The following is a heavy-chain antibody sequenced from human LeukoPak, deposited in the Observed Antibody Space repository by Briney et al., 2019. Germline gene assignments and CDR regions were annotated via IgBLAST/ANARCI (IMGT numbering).Heavy chain of an antibody. CDR2: INPNSGGT. D-gene: IGHD2-15*01. CDR3: ARFWVVAATNDNWFDP. Sequence: ASVKVSCKASGYTFTGYYMHWVRQAPGQGLEWMGWINPNSGGTNYAQKFQGRVTMTRDTSISTAYMELSRLRSDDTAVYYCARFWVVAATNDNWFDPWGQGTLVTVSS. J-gene: IGHJ5*02. V-gene: IGHV1-2*02. CDR1: GYTFTGYY.